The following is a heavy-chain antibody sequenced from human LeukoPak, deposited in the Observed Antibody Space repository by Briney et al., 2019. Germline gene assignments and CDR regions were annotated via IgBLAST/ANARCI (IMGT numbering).Heavy chain of an antibody. Sequence: SETLSLTCTVSGGSISSYYWTWIRQPPGKGLEWIGYIYYSGSTNYNPSLKSRVTISVDTSKNQFSLRLSSVTAADTAVYYCARLFHGFDYWGQGTLVTVPS. CDR2: IYYSGST. CDR1: GGSISSYY. J-gene: IGHJ4*02. CDR3: ARLFHGFDY. V-gene: IGHV4-59*08.